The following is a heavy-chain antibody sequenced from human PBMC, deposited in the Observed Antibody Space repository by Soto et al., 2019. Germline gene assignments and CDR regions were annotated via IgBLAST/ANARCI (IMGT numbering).Heavy chain of an antibody. J-gene: IGHJ4*02. CDR1: GFTFSSYA. D-gene: IGHD4-17*01. V-gene: IGHV3-23*01. Sequence: PGGSLRLSCAASGFTFSSYAMSWVRQAPGKGLEWVSAISGSGGSTYYADSVKGRFTISRDNSKNTLYLQMNSLRAEDTAVYYCAKGDYGDYEDEYYFDYWGQGTLVTVSS. CDR2: ISGSGGST. CDR3: AKGDYGDYEDEYYFDY.